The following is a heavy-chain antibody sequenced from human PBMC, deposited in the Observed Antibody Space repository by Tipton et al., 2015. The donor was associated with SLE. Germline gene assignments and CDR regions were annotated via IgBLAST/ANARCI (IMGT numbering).Heavy chain of an antibody. CDR2: IFTSGKT. CDR1: GGAISSGGYY. Sequence: LRLSCIVSGGAISSGGYYWSWIRQPAGEGLEWIGRIFTSGKTAYNPPLKSRVPISRDLSNNQFSANLSSVTASDTAVYYCAKTLAGATPGRYQSYWYFDLWGRGLRAIVSS. D-gene: IGHD1-1*01. V-gene: IGHV4-61*02. J-gene: IGHJ2*01. CDR3: AKTLAGATPGRYQSYWYFDL.